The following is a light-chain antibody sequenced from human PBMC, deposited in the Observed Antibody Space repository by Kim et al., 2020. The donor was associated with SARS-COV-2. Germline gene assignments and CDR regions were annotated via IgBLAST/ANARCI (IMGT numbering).Light chain of an antibody. CDR3: KQDTRWPFT. CDR2: NVS. Sequence: AATISCRSSKCRVYSGRSIYLNWYHQRPGQAPRLLIYNVSNRDSGVPDRFSGSGSGTDFTLQISRVEAEDVGIYYCKQDTRWPFTFGPGTKVDIK. CDR1: KCRVYSGRSIY. J-gene: IGKJ3*01. V-gene: IGKV2-30*01.